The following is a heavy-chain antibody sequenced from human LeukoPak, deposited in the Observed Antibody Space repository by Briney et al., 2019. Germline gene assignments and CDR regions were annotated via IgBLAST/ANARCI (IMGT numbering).Heavy chain of an antibody. D-gene: IGHD2-2*01. V-gene: IGHV4-34*01. CDR2: INHSGST. CDR1: GGSFSGYY. Sequence: PSETLSLTCAVYGGSFSGYYWSCIRQPPGKGLEWIGEINHSGSTNYNPSLKSRVTISVDTSKNQFSLKLSSVTAADTAVYYCARVQTPAARPYYYYYGMDAWGKGTTVTVSS. CDR3: ARVQTPAARPYYYYYGMDA. J-gene: IGHJ6*04.